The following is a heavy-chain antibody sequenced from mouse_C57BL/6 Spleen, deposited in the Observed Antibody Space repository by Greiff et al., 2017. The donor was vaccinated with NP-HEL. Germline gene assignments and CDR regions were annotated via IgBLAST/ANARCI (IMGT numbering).Heavy chain of an antibody. J-gene: IGHJ4*01. CDR1: GFTFSSYG. CDR3: ARHGDGSKDYAMDY. D-gene: IGHD1-1*01. V-gene: IGHV5-6*01. Sequence: EVQVVESGGDLVKPGGSLKLSCAASGFTFSSYGMSWVRQTPDKRLEWVATISSGGSYTYYPDSVKGRFTISRDNAKNTLYLQMSSLKSEDTAMYYCARHGDGSKDYAMDYWGQGTSVTVSS. CDR2: ISSGGSYT.